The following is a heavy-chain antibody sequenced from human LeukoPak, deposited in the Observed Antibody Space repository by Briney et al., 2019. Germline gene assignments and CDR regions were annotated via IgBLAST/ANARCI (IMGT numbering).Heavy chain of an antibody. CDR2: IYHSGSP. D-gene: IGHD5-24*01. Sequence: SETLSRTCAVSGGSISSTNWWNWVRQSPGKGLEWIGEIYHSGSPNYNPSLKGRVTILVDKSKNQLSLKLSSVTAADTAVYYCARDLGDSYGMDVWGQATTVTVSS. V-gene: IGHV4-4*02. CDR1: GGSISSTNW. CDR3: ARDLGDSYGMDV. J-gene: IGHJ6*02.